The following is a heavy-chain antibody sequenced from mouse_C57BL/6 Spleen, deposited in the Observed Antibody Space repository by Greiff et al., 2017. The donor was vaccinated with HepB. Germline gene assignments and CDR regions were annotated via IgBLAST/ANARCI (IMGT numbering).Heavy chain of an antibody. V-gene: IGHV3-6*01. CDR1: GYSITSGYY. D-gene: IGHD2-4*01. Sequence: EVKLEESGPGLVKPSQSLSLTCSVTGYSITSGYYWNWIRQFPGNKLEWMGYISYDGSNNYNPSLKNRISITRDTSKNQFFLKLNSVTTEDTATYYCARVGLQYYFDYWGQGTTLTVSS. CDR3: ARVGLQYYFDY. CDR2: ISYDGSN. J-gene: IGHJ2*01.